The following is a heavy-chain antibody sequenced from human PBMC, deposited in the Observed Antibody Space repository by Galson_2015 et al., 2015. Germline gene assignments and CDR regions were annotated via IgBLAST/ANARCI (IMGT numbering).Heavy chain of an antibody. CDR3: AKDQGQWLTRPMYYFDY. CDR2: VSYDGSKK. CDR1: GFTFSNYG. V-gene: IGHV3-30*18. D-gene: IGHD6-19*01. J-gene: IGHJ4*02. Sequence: SLRLSCAASGFTFSNYGMHWVRQAPGQGLEWVAHVSYDGSKKYYADSVKGRLTVSRDNSKNTLYLQTNSLRAEDTAVYYCAKDQGQWLTRPMYYFDYWGQGTLLTVSS.